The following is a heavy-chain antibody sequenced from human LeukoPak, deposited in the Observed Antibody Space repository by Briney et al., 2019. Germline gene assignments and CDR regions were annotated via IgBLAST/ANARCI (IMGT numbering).Heavy chain of an antibody. CDR2: ISYSGST. D-gene: IGHD3-22*01. J-gene: IGHJ4*02. V-gene: IGHV4-39*01. CDR3: ARFERYYYDSSGYYSALFDY. Sequence: KTSETLSLTCTVSGGSISSSSYYWGWIRQPPGKELEWIGSISYSGSTYYNPSLKSRVTISVDTSKNQFSLKLSSVTAADTAVYYCARFERYYYDSSGYYSALFDYWGQGTLVTVSS. CDR1: GGSISSSSYY.